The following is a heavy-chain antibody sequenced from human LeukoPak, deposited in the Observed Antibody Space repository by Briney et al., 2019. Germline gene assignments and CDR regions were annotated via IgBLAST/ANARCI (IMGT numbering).Heavy chain of an antibody. CDR1: GDILNSYL. D-gene: IGHD6-13*01. Sequence: ASVKVSCTASGDILNSYLIHWVRQAPGQGLEWMGIIKHSGGSTTYAQKFQGRLTMTRDTSTGTVNMELSSLTSEDTAVYYCARDFSWSVDYWGQGALVTVSS. J-gene: IGHJ4*02. CDR3: ARDFSWSVDY. CDR2: IKHSGGST. V-gene: IGHV1-46*02.